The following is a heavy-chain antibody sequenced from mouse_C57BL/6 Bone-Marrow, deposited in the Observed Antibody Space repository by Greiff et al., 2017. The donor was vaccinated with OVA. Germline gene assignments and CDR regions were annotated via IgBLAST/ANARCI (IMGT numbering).Heavy chain of an antibody. CDR3: TSPYYYGSSHYYAMDY. V-gene: IGHV6-6*01. Sequence: DVHLVESGGGLVQPGGSMKLSCAASGFTFSDAWMDWVRQSPEKGLEWVAEIRNKANNHATYYAESVKGRFTISRDDSKSSVYLQMNSLRTEDTGIYYCTSPYYYGSSHYYAMDYWGQGTSVTVSS. J-gene: IGHJ4*01. CDR2: IRNKANNHAT. CDR1: GFTFSDAW. D-gene: IGHD1-1*01.